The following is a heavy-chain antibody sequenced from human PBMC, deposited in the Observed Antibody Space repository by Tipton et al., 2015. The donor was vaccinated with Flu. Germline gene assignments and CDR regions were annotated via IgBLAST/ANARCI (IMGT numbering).Heavy chain of an antibody. CDR2: IYYSGST. D-gene: IGHD4-17*01. CDR1: GGSISSSGYY. CDR3: ARGTVTYYFDY. Sequence: TLSLTCTVSGGSISSSGYYWGWIRQPPGKGLEWIGSIYYSGSTYYNPSLKSRVTISVDTSKNQFSLKLSSVTAADTAVYYCARGTVTYYFDYWGQGTLVTVSS. J-gene: IGHJ4*02. V-gene: IGHV4-39*07.